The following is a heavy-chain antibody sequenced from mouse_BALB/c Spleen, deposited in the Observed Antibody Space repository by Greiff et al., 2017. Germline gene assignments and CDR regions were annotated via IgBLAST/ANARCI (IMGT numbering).Heavy chain of an antibody. CDR3: ARSRDDYGGAWFAY. Sequence: VQLQQSGPELVKPGASVRISCKASGYTFTSYYIHWVKQRPGQGLEWIGWIYPGNVNTKYNEKFKGKATLTADKSSSTAYMQLSSLTSEDSAVYFCARSRDDYGGAWFAYWGQGTLVTVSA. D-gene: IGHD2-4*01. CDR1: GYTFTSYY. V-gene: IGHV1S56*01. CDR2: IYPGNVNT. J-gene: IGHJ3*01.